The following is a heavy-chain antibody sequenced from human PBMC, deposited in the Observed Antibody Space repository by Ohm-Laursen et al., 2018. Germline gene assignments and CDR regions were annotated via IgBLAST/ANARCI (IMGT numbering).Heavy chain of an antibody. V-gene: IGHV4-59*01. Sequence: SDTLSLTCTVSGGSISSYYWSWIRQPPGKGLEWIGYIYYSGSTNYNPSLKSRVTISVDTSKNQFSLKLSSVTAADTAVYYCARDLGTGTLDYWGQGTLVTVSS. CDR2: IYYSGST. D-gene: IGHD7-27*01. CDR1: GGSISSYY. CDR3: ARDLGTGTLDY. J-gene: IGHJ4*02.